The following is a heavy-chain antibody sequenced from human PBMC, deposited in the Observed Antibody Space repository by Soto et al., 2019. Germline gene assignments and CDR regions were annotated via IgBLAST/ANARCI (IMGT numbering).Heavy chain of an antibody. V-gene: IGHV3-23*01. CDR1: GFSFSTSS. J-gene: IGHJ4*02. CDR3: SRDDSDWFFN. D-gene: IGHD3-9*01. Sequence: GGSLRLSCAASGFSFSTSSMAWVRQPPGKGLEWVSAISPSASDTLYADSVKGRFTISRDNSQNTLFLQMNNLESEDTAVYYCSRDDSDWFFNWGRGTLVTVSS. CDR2: ISPSASDT.